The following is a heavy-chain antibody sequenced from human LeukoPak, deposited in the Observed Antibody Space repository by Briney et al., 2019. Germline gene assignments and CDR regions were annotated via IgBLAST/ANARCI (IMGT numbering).Heavy chain of an antibody. CDR1: GFTFSSYE. CDR2: ISSSGSTI. D-gene: IGHD3-3*01. Sequence: PGGSLRLSCAASGFTFSSYEMNWVRQAPGKGLEWVSYISSSGSTIYYADSVKGRFTISRDNAKNSLYLQMNSLRAEDTAVYYCARHFGVAIIFDYWGQGTLVTVSS. CDR3: ARHFGVAIIFDY. J-gene: IGHJ4*02. V-gene: IGHV3-48*03.